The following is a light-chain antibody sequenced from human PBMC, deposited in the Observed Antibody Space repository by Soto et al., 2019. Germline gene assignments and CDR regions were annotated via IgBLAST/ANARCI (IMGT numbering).Light chain of an antibody. CDR2: AAS. CDR3: QIYDSAPLP. CDR1: QGIRDH. J-gene: IGKJ4*01. Sequence: DIQMTQSPSSLSASVGDRVTITCHATQGIRDHLAWYQQKPGKVPDLLIYAASTLQTGVPSRFSGSGPGTDLTIRIRALQPEEVGSYYSQIYDSAPLPYAVGTKLDIK. V-gene: IGKV1-27*01.